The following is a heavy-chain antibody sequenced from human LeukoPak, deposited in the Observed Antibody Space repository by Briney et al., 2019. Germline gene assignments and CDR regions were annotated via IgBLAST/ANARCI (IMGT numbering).Heavy chain of an antibody. CDR1: GFTFSRYA. CDR2: MSGSGGST. V-gene: IGHV3-23*01. CDR3: AKTPDIGYCSGGSCYSFSFRFDP. D-gene: IGHD2-15*01. Sequence: PGGSLRLSCAASGFTFSRYAMSWVRQAPGKWLEWVSAMSGSGGSTYYADSGKGRFTISRDNSKNTLYLQMNSLRAEDTAVYYCAKTPDIGYCSGGSCYSFSFRFDPWGQGTLVTVSS. J-gene: IGHJ5*02.